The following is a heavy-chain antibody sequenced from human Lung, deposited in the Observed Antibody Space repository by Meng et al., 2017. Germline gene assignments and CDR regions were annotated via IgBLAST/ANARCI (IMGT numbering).Heavy chain of an antibody. D-gene: IGHD4-11*01. V-gene: IGHV4-34*01. CDR3: ARGPTTMAHDFDY. CDR1: GGSFSDYY. CDR2: INHSGST. Sequence: QVHLRHRGAGLLKPSETLSLTCVVSGGSFSDYYWSWIRQPPGKGLEWIGEINHSGSTNYNPSLESRATISVDTSQNNLSLKLSSVTAADSAVYYCARGPTTMAHDFDYWGQGTLVTVSS. J-gene: IGHJ4*02.